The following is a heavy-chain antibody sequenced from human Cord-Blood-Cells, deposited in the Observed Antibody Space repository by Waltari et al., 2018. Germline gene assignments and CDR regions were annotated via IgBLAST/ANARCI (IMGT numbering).Heavy chain of an antibody. Sequence: QVQLQESGPGLVKPSETLSLTCPVPGYSISSGYYWGWIRQPPGKGLEWIGSIYHSGSTYYNPSLKSRVTISVDTSKNQFSLKLSSVTAADTAVYYCARGTEVGAISGDAFDIWGQGTMVTVSS. CDR3: ARGTEVGAISGDAFDI. CDR1: GYSISSGYY. J-gene: IGHJ3*02. CDR2: IYHSGST. D-gene: IGHD1-26*01. V-gene: IGHV4-38-2*02.